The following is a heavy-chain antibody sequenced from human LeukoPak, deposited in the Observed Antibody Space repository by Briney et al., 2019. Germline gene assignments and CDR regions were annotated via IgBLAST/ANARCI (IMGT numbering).Heavy chain of an antibody. D-gene: IGHD2-15*01. CDR2: IKQDGSEK. CDR3: ASLLLYCSGGSCYSVFDY. V-gene: IGHV3-7*03. CDR1: GFTFSGYW. Sequence: GGSLRLSCAASGFTFSGYWMSWVRQAPGKGLEWVANIKQDGSEKYYVDSVKGRFTISRDNAKDSLYLQMNSLRAEDTAVYFCASLLLYCSGGSCYSVFDYWGQGTLVTVSS. J-gene: IGHJ4*02.